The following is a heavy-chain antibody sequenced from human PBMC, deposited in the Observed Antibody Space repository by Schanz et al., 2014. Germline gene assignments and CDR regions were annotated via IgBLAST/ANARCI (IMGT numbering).Heavy chain of an antibody. J-gene: IGHJ4*02. CDR2: ISYDGRHK. V-gene: IGHV3-30*18. Sequence: QVQLVESGGGVVQPGRSLRLSCAASGFTFSGYGMHWVRQAPGKGLEWVAIISYDGRHKNYADSVKGRFTISRDNSKNTLHLQMNSLRVEDTAVYYCAKGRMTATNFFDSWGQGTLVTVSS. D-gene: IGHD1-7*01. CDR3: AKGRMTATNFFDS. CDR1: GFTFSGYG.